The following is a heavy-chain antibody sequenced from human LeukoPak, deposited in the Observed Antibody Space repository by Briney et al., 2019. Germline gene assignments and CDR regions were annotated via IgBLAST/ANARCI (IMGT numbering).Heavy chain of an antibody. Sequence: SETLSLTCAVYGGSSSGYYWSWIRQPPGKGLEWIGEINHSGSTNYNPSLKSRVTISVDTSKNQFSLKLSSVTAADTAVYYCARQGYSSSWYIYFDYWGQGTLVTVSS. J-gene: IGHJ4*02. D-gene: IGHD6-13*01. V-gene: IGHV4-34*01. CDR3: ARQGYSSSWYIYFDY. CDR2: INHSGST. CDR1: GGSSSGYY.